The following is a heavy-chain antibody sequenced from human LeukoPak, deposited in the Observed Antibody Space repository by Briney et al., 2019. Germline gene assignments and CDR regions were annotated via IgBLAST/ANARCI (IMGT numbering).Heavy chain of an antibody. J-gene: IGHJ3*02. CDR2: INHSGST. V-gene: IGHV4-34*01. Sequence: SETLSLTCAVYGGSFSGYYWSWIRQPPGKGLEWIGEINHSGSTNYNPSLKSRVTISVDTSKNQFSLKLSSVTAADTAVYYCARRGPYYYDSSGYYPSAFDIWGQGTMVTVSS. CDR3: ARRGPYYYDSSGYYPSAFDI. CDR1: GGSFSGYY. D-gene: IGHD3-22*01.